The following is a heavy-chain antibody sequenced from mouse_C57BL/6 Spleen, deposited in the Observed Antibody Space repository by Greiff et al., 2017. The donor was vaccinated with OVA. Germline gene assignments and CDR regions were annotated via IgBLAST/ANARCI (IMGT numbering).Heavy chain of an antibody. V-gene: IGHV1-26*01. CDR2: INPNNGGT. CDR1: GYTFTDYY. Sequence: EVKLQQSGPELVKPGASVKISCKASGYTFTDYYMNWVKQSHGKSLEWIGDINPNNGGTSYNQKFKGKATLTVDKSSSTAYMELRSLTSEDSAVYYCARNRKSRSYAMDYWGQGTSVTVSS. CDR3: ARNRKSRSYAMDY. D-gene: IGHD2-14*01. J-gene: IGHJ4*01.